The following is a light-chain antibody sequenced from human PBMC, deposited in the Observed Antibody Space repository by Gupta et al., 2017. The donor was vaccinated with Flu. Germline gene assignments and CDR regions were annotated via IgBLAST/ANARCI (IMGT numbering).Light chain of an antibody. CDR1: QSVSSSY. J-gene: IGKJ4*01. V-gene: IGKV3-20*01. CDR2: GAS. CDR3: QQNGSSAIP. Sequence: EIVLTQSPGTLSLSPGERATLSCRASQSVSSSYLAWYQQKPGQAPRLLIYGASSRATGIPDRFSGSGYGTDFTLTLSRLEPEDFAVYYCQQNGSSAIPFGGGTKVEIK.